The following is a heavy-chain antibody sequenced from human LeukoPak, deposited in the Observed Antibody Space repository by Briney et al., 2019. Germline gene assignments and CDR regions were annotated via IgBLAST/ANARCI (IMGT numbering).Heavy chain of an antibody. CDR2: IKQDGSEK. J-gene: IGHJ1*01. V-gene: IGHV3-7*01. CDR1: GFTFSSYW. CDR3: ARDRDYSPTWILQH. Sequence: GGSLRLSCAASGFTFSSYWMDWVRQAPGKGLEWVANIKQDGSEKYYVDSVKGRFTISRDNAKNSLYLQMNSLRAEDTAVYYCARDRDYSPTWILQHWGQGTLVTVSP. D-gene: IGHD2-15*01.